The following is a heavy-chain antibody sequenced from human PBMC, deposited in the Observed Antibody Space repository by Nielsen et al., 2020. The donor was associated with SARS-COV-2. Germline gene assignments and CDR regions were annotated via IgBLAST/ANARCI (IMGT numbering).Heavy chain of an antibody. CDR3: ARDLPYYDFWSGTRYLDAFDI. V-gene: IGHV1-46*01. J-gene: IGHJ3*02. CDR2: INPSGGST. D-gene: IGHD3-3*01. Sequence: WVRQAPGQGLEWMGIINPSGGSTSYAQKLRGRVTMTTDTSTSTAYMELRSLRSDDTAVYYCARDLPYYDFWSGTRYLDAFDIWGQGTMVTVSS.